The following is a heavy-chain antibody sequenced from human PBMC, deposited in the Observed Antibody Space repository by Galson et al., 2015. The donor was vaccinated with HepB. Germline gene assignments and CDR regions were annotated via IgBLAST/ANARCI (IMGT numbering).Heavy chain of an antibody. Sequence: SLRLSCAASGFTFSSYAMSWVRQAPGKGLEWVSAISGSGGSTYYADSVKGRFTISRDNSKNTLYLQMNSLRAEDTAVYYCAKGVWQPRETGYFDYWGQGTLVTVSS. CDR2: ISGSGGST. CDR3: AKGVWQPRETGYFDY. D-gene: IGHD2-21*01. CDR1: GFTFSSYA. V-gene: IGHV3-23*01. J-gene: IGHJ4*02.